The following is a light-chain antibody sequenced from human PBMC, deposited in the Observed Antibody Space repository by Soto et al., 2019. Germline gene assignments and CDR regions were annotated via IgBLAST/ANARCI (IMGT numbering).Light chain of an antibody. Sequence: QSALTQPASVSGSPGQSITISCTGTNSDVGSYNSVSWYQQHPGKAPKLMIFEVSNRPSGTSYRFSGSKSVNTASLTISGLQAEDEADYYCASFTRSSTWVFGGGTQLTVL. V-gene: IGLV2-14*01. CDR3: ASFTRSSTWV. CDR2: EVS. CDR1: NSDVGSYNS. J-gene: IGLJ3*02.